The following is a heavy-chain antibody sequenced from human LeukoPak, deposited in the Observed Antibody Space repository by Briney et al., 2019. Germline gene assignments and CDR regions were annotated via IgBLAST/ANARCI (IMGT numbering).Heavy chain of an antibody. V-gene: IGHV1-69*06. Sequence: ASVKVSCKASGGTFSSYAISWVRQAPGQGLEWMGGIIPIFGTANYAQKFQGRVTITADKSTSTAYMELSSLRSEDTAVYYCARDRGTSWLPDPLFIWGQGTLVTVSS. D-gene: IGHD2-2*01. J-gene: IGHJ4*02. CDR1: GGTFSSYA. CDR2: IIPIFGTA. CDR3: ARDRGTSWLPDPLFI.